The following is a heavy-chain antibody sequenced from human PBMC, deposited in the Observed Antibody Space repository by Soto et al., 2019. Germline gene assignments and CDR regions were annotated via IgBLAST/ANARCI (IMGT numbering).Heavy chain of an antibody. CDR2: IYSSGSS. CDR3: ARLFTVTTDYYFGMDV. Sequence: TLSLTCTVSGGSISGSYWSWVRQPAGKGLEWIGRIYSSGSSNYNPSLNSRLTMSLDTSKNQFSLKLRSVTAADTAIYYCARLFTVTTDYYFGMDVWGQGTTVTVSS. CDR1: GGSISGSY. D-gene: IGHD4-17*01. J-gene: IGHJ6*02. V-gene: IGHV4-4*07.